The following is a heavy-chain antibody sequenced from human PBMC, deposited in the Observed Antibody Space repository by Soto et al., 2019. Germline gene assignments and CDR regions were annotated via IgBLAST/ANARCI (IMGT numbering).Heavy chain of an antibody. CDR3: ARESGGYDSSTRYGLDV. J-gene: IGHJ6*02. D-gene: IGHD6-25*01. Sequence: PSETLSLTCSVSGGSISSVGHYWTCIRQQPGKGLEWIGYIYYSGSTDYNPSLKSRVTISVDRSKNQFSLNLSSVTAADTAIYYCARESGGYDSSTRYGLDVWGQGTTVTVSS. CDR1: GGSISSVGHY. V-gene: IGHV4-31*03. CDR2: IYYSGST.